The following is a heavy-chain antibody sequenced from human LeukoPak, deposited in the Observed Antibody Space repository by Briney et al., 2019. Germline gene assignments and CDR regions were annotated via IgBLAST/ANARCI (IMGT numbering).Heavy chain of an antibody. CDR2: ISAYNGNT. J-gene: IGHJ6*02. V-gene: IGHV1-18*01. Sequence: ASVKVSFKASGYTFTSYGISWVRQAPGQGLEWMGWISAYNGNTNYAQKLQGRVTMTTDTSTSTAYMELRSLRSDDTAVYYCAREQLAAAGYYYYGMDVWGQGTTVTVSS. CDR3: AREQLAAAGYYYYGMDV. D-gene: IGHD6-13*01. CDR1: GYTFTSYG.